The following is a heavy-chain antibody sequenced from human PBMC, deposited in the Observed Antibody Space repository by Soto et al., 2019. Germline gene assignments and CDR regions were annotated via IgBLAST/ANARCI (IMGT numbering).Heavy chain of an antibody. Sequence: GGSLRLSCAASGFTFSDYYMSWIRQAPGKGLEWVPYISSSSSYANYADSVKGRFTISRDNAKNSLYLQMNSLRAEDTAVYYCATDSGYSSSWYGYFDLWGRGTLVTVSS. CDR1: GFTFSDYY. V-gene: IGHV3-11*06. CDR3: ATDSGYSSSWYGYFDL. D-gene: IGHD6-13*01. CDR2: ISSSSSYA. J-gene: IGHJ2*01.